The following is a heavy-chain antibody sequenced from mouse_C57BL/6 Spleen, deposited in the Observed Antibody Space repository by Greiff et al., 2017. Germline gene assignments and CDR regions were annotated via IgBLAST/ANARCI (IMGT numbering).Heavy chain of an antibody. J-gene: IGHJ3*01. Sequence: QVQLQQSGAELARPGASVTLSCKASGYTFTSYGISWVKQRTGQGLEWIGEIYPRSGNTYYNEKFKGKATLTADKSSSTAYMELRSLTSEDSAVYFCARSLYYYGSSQFAYWGQGTLVTVSA. D-gene: IGHD1-1*01. CDR3: ARSLYYYGSSQFAY. V-gene: IGHV1-81*01. CDR1: GYTFTSYG. CDR2: IYPRSGNT.